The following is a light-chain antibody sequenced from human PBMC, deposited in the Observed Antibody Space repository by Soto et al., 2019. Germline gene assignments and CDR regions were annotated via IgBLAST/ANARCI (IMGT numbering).Light chain of an antibody. CDR2: TVS. J-gene: IGKJ5*01. V-gene: IGKV3D-15*01. CDR1: QSVSSK. Sequence: EIVMTQSPATLSVSPGERATLSCRASQSVSSKLAWYQQKPGQAPRLLIHTVSTRATGLPARFSGSGSGTEFTLTISSLQSEDFAVYYCQQYNNWPPITFGQGTRLEIK. CDR3: QQYNNWPPIT.